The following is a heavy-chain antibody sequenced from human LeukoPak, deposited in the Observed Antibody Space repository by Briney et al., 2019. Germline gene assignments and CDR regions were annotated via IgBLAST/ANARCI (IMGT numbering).Heavy chain of an antibody. CDR2: ISSSGRTI. CDR3: ARVGSMIGRNFDY. V-gene: IGHV3-48*03. D-gene: IGHD3-22*01. CDR1: GFTFSSYE. Sequence: GSLRLSCAASGFTFSSYEMNWVRQAPGKGLEWVSSISSSGRTIYYADSVKGRFTISRDNAKNLLYLQMNSLRAEDTAVYYCARVGSMIGRNFDYWGQGTLVTVSS. J-gene: IGHJ4*02.